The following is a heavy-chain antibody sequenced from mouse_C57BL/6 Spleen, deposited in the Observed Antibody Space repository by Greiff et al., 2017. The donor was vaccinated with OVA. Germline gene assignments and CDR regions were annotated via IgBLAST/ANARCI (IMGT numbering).Heavy chain of an antibody. CDR3: ARRRDY. J-gene: IGHJ2*01. V-gene: IGHV1-50*01. Sequence: QVQLQQPGAELVKPGASVKLSCKASGYTFTSYWMQWVKQRPGQGLEWIGEIDPSDSYTNYHQKFKGKATLTVDTSSSTAYMQLSSLTSEDSAVYYCARRRDYWGQGTTLTVSS. CDR1: GYTFTSYW. CDR2: IDPSDSYT.